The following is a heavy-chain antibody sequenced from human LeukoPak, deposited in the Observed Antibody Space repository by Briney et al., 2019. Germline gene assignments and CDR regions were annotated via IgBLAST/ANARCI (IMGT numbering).Heavy chain of an antibody. CDR1: GYTFTTHD. J-gene: IGHJ5*02. Sequence: ASVKVSCKASGYTFTTHDLTWVRQATGQGLEWMGWMNPGSGDTAYAQKFQGRVTMTRDTSISTAYMELSRLRSDDTAVYYCARAGYSSGWYKNWFDPWGQGTLVTVSS. CDR3: ARAGYSSGWYKNWFDP. V-gene: IGHV1-8*01. D-gene: IGHD6-19*01. CDR2: MNPGSGDT.